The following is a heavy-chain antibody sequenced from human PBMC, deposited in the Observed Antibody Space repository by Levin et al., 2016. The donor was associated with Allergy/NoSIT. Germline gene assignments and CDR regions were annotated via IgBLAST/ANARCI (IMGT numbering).Heavy chain of an antibody. Sequence: GESLKISCAASGFTFSSYWMHWVRQAPGKGLVWVSRIYTDGSRTFYADSAQGRFTISRDNAKNGLYLQMHSLRAEDTAVYYCARGHLTGYYNDYWGQGTLVTVSS. CDR3: ARGHLTGYYNDY. CDR2: IYTDGSRT. D-gene: IGHD3-9*01. V-gene: IGHV3-74*01. CDR1: GFTFSSYW. J-gene: IGHJ4*02.